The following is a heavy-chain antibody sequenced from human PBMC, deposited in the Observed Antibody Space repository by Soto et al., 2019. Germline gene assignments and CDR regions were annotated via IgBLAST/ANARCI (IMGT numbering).Heavy chain of an antibody. CDR2: IYSGGYT. D-gene: IGHD3-10*01. Sequence: EVLLVESGGGLIQPGGSLRLSCAVSGFTVSNNYMSWVRQAPGKGLEGVSVIYSGGYTAYGDSVKGRFTISRDNSKNPPNPQKKSRVPADTAVYYRATPPGGGGYWGQGTLVTVSS. CDR3: ATPPGGGGY. J-gene: IGHJ4*02. CDR1: GFTVSNNY. V-gene: IGHV3-53*01.